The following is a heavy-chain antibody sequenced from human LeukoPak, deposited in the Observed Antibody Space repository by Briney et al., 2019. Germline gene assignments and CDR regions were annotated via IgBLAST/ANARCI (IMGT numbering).Heavy chain of an antibody. CDR2: IYYSGST. V-gene: IGHV4-59*01. Sequence: SETLSLTCTVSGGSISSYYWSWIRQSPGKGLEWIGYIYYSGSTNYNPSLKSRVTISVDTSKNQFSLKLSSVTAADTAVYYCARDGYSSSLDPWGQGTLVTVSS. CDR3: ARDGYSSSLDP. D-gene: IGHD6-13*01. J-gene: IGHJ5*02. CDR1: GGSISSYY.